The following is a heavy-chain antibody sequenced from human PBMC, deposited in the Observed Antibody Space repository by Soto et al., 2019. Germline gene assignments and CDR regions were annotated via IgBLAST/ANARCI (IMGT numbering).Heavy chain of an antibody. CDR1: GHSSTHNG. CDR2: ININRGDV. CDR3: ATDDMNRGRFDF. V-gene: IGHV1-18*01. J-gene: IGHJ4*01. Sequence: GASVKVSCKASGHSSTHNGISWVRRAPGQGLEWMGWININRGDVNHAPKLQGRVTLTTDTSTTTAYMELRSLRLDDTAVYFCATDDMNRGRFDFWGHGTLVTVSS.